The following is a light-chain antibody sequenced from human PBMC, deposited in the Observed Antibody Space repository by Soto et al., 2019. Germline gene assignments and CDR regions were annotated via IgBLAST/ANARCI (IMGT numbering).Light chain of an antibody. J-gene: IGLJ1*01. CDR1: SSDVGNYNL. CDR3: CSYAASSTYV. CDR2: DDS. Sequence: QSALTQPASVSGSPGQSITISCTGTSSDVGNYNLVSWYQQHPGKAPKLIIYDDSKRPSGVSNRFSGSKSGNTASLTISGLQAEDEADYYCCSYAASSTYVFGTGTKVTDL. V-gene: IGLV2-23*01.